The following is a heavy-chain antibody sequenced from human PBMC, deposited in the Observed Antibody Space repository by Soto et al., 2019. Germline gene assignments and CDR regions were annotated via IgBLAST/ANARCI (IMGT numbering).Heavy chain of an antibody. Sequence: QVQLQESGPGLVKPSQTLSLTCTVSGGSISSGGSYWSWIRQHPGKGLEWIGYIYCSGSTYYNPSLRSRVTIAVDTSKKQVSLKLSSVTGADTAVYYCAREYVTLWYFELWGRGNLITDSS. V-gene: IGHV4-31*03. CDR3: AREYVTLWYFEL. CDR2: IYCSGST. J-gene: IGHJ2*01. D-gene: IGHD3-10*02. CDR1: GGSISSGGSY.